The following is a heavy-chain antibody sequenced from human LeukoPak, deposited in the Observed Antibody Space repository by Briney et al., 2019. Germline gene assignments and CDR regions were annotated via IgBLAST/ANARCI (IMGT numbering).Heavy chain of an antibody. V-gene: IGHV1-18*01. CDR1: GYTFNRHG. Sequence: ASVTVSCKASGYTFNRHGISWVRQAPGQGPEWMGWISCYNGDTHYAQNYQGRLTMTTDTSTSTAYMELRSLRSDDTAVYYCARDPSNTSGHNAWFDYWGQGTLVTVSS. J-gene: IGHJ5*01. D-gene: IGHD2-15*01. CDR3: ARDPSNTSGHNAWFDY. CDR2: ISCYNGDT.